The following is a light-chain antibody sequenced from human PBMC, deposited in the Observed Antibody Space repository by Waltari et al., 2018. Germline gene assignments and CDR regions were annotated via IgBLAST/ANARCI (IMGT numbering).Light chain of an antibody. Sequence: SYELTQPPSVSVAPGQTARITCDGDKIGRKNVHWYQHKPGQAPWLVVYDDGDRPSGIPERFSGSNSGNTAALTISRVDAGDEAEYYCQVWDSGSNHYVFGTVTKVTVL. V-gene: IGLV3-21*02. J-gene: IGLJ1*01. CDR3: QVWDSGSNHYV. CDR1: KIGRKN. CDR2: DDG.